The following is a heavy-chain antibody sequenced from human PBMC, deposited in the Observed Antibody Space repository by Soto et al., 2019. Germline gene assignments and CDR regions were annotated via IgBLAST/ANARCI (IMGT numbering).Heavy chain of an antibody. J-gene: IGHJ4*02. Sequence: QVQLVQSGAEVKKPGASVKVSCKASGYTFTNFGITWVRQAPGQGLEWMGWISAYNGNTNYAQNFKGRVTMTTDTSTSTAYRELRSLRSADTAVYYCARGGTPIDSWGQGTLVTVSS. D-gene: IGHD3-16*01. V-gene: IGHV1-18*01. CDR3: ARGGTPIDS. CDR2: ISAYNGNT. CDR1: GYTFTNFG.